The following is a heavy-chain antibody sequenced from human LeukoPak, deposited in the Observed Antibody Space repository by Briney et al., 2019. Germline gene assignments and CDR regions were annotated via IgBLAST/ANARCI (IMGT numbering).Heavy chain of an antibody. Sequence: PSETLSLTCTVSGGSISRYYWSWIRQPAGKGLGWLGRIYASGSTIYNPSLKSRVTISVDTSKNQFSLKLSSVTAADTAVYYCARHQSWGAFDYWGQGTLVTVSS. CDR1: GGSISRYY. V-gene: IGHV4-4*07. CDR2: IYASGST. J-gene: IGHJ4*02. D-gene: IGHD1-26*01. CDR3: ARHQSWGAFDY.